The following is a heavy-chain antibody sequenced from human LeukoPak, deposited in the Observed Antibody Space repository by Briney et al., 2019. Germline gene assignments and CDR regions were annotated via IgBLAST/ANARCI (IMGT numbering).Heavy chain of an antibody. CDR2: INTDGSST. CDR1: GFTFSSYW. Sequence: QAGGSLRLSCAASGFTFSSYWMHWVRQAPGKGLVWVSRINTDGSSTSYADSVKGRFTISRDNAKNSLYLQMNSLRAEDTALYYCAKDSSSYGYYGWFDPWGQGTLVTVSS. CDR3: AKDSSSYGYYGWFDP. J-gene: IGHJ5*02. V-gene: IGHV3-74*01. D-gene: IGHD5-18*01.